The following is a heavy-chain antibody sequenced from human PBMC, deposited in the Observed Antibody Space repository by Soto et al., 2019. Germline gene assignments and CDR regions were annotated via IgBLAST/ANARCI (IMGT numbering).Heavy chain of an antibody. J-gene: IGHJ5*02. D-gene: IGHD2-15*01. Sequence: EVQLVEAGGGLVQPGGSLRLSCAASGFTFSSYAMHWVRQAPGKGLEYVSAMSSNGGSTYYANSVKGRFTISRDNSKNTLYLQMGSLRAEDMAVYYCARTNLGGCSGGSCYSGWFDPWGQGTLVTVSS. CDR1: GFTFSSYA. V-gene: IGHV3-64*01. CDR3: ARTNLGGCSGGSCYSGWFDP. CDR2: MSSNGGST.